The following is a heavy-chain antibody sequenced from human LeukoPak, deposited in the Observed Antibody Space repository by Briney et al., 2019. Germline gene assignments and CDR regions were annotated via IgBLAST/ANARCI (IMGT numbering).Heavy chain of an antibody. J-gene: IGHJ6*03. CDR1: GYTFTSYA. D-gene: IGHD3-10*01. CDR2: INTNTGNP. V-gene: IGHV7-4-1*02. Sequence: ASVKVSCKASGYTFTSYAMNWVRQAPGQGLEWMGWINTNTGNPTYAQGFTGRFVFSLDTSVSTAYLQISSLKAEDTAVYYCARTYGSGSYYNPYMDVWGKGTTVTVSS. CDR3: ARTYGSGSYYNPYMDV.